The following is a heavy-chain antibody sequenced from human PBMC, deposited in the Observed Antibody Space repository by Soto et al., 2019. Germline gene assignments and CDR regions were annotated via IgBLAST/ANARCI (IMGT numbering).Heavy chain of an antibody. V-gene: IGHV4-4*07. CDR2: IYSSGST. CDR3: ARQTTYSSSWFDY. J-gene: IGHJ5*01. CDR1: GGSLINYY. Sequence: PFVMLSLTCTVSGGSLINYYWSWIRPPAGKGLEWVGRIYSSGSTSYNPSLKSRLTMSVDTSKNQFTLKLTSVTAADTALYYCARQTTYSSSWFDYWGHGTLVTFSS. D-gene: IGHD6-13*01.